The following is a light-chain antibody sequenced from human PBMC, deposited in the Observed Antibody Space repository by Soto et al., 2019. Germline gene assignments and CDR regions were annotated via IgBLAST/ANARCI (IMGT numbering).Light chain of an antibody. J-gene: IGLJ1*01. CDR3: GSYTTSSNYV. V-gene: IGLV2-14*01. CDR2: DVS. Sequence: QSALTQPASLSGSAGQSITISCTGTTSDVDAYNYVSWYQQHPGKAPKLMIYDVSNRPSGVSSRFSGSKSGNTASLTISGLQAEGEADYYCGSYTTSSNYVFGTGTKVTVL. CDR1: TSDVDAYNY.